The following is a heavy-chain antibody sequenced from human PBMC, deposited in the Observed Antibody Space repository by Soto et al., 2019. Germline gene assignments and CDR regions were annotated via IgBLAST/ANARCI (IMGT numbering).Heavy chain of an antibody. V-gene: IGHV1-18*01. Sequence: QVQLLQSGAEVKKPGASVKVSCKASGYTFATYGISWVRQAPGQGLEWMGWITPDNGYTNYAQKLQGRVTMTTDTSTSTAYMEVRSLRSDDTALYYCARLAPCSGGTCYSRPLDSWGQGTLVTVSS. CDR3: ARLAPCSGGTCYSRPLDS. CDR1: GYTFATYG. CDR2: ITPDNGYT. J-gene: IGHJ4*02. D-gene: IGHD2-15*01.